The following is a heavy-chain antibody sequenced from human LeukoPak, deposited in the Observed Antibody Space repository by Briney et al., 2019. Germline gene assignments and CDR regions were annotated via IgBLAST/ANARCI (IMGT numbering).Heavy chain of an antibody. V-gene: IGHV3-23*01. J-gene: IGHJ3*02. Sequence: GGSLRLSCAASGFTFSTYAMTWVRQAPGKGLEWVSGISGSASSTYYAASVKGRFTISRDNAKNSLYLQMNSLRAEDTAVYYCARDRDPKWAGSYPNDAFDIWGQGTMVTVSS. CDR3: ARDRDPKWAGSYPNDAFDI. CDR2: ISGSASST. D-gene: IGHD3-10*01. CDR1: GFTFSTYA.